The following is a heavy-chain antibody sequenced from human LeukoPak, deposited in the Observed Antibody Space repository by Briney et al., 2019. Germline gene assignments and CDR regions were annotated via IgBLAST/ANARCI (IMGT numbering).Heavy chain of an antibody. V-gene: IGHV4-4*09. D-gene: IGHD3-3*01. CDR3: ARLSAAVHLGAFDL. J-gene: IGHJ3*01. CDR1: GVSISPYY. Sequence: SETLSLTCAVSGVSISPYYWAWIRQPPGKGLEWIWYIHTSGSNNQYPPLTGRVTISVDESKTHFSLRLYSVTAADTAVYYCARLSAAVHLGAFDLWGEETMVTVSS. CDR2: IHTSGSN.